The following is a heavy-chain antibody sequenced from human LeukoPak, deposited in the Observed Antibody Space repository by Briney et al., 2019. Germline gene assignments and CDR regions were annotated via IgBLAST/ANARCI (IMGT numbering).Heavy chain of an antibody. CDR3: ARDLGSGGSCYRN. J-gene: IGHJ4*02. CDR2: INDDESVT. D-gene: IGHD2-15*01. Sequence: PGGSLRLSCAASGFTFSSYWMHWVRQAPGKGLVWVSRINDDESVTNYADSVKRRFTISRDNAKNTLYLQMNSLRAEDTAVYFCARDLGSGGSCYRNWGQGTLVTVSS. CDR1: GFTFSSYW. V-gene: IGHV3-74*01.